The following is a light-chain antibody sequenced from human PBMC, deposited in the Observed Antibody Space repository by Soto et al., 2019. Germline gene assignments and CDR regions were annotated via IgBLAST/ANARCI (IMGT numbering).Light chain of an antibody. CDR3: QTWGTGIQV. CDR1: SGHSSYA. J-gene: IGLJ2*01. V-gene: IGLV4-69*01. Sequence: QPVLTQSPSASASLGASVKLTCTLSSGHSSYAIAWHQQQPEKGPRYLMKLNSDGSHNKGDGIPDRFSGSSSGAERYLTISSLQSEDEADYSCQTWGTGIQVFGGGTKLTVL. CDR2: LNSDGSH.